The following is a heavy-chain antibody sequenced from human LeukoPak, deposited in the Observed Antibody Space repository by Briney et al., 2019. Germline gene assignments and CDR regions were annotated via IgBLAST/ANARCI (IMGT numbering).Heavy chain of an antibody. CDR2: ISSTSSYI. V-gene: IGHV3-21*01. Sequence: GGSLRLSCAASGFTFSSYSMNWVRQAPGKGLEWVSSISSTSSYIYYADSVKGRFTISRDNAKNSLYLQMNSLRAEDTAVYYCARGSVAVGTDAFDIWGQGTMVTVSS. D-gene: IGHD6-19*01. CDR1: GFTFSSYS. J-gene: IGHJ3*02. CDR3: ARGSVAVGTDAFDI.